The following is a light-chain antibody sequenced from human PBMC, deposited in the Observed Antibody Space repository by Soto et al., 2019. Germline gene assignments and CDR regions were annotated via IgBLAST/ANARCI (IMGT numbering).Light chain of an antibody. CDR3: QQHNDWPT. CDR2: AAS. CDR1: QTVSKNY. V-gene: IGKV3D-20*02. Sequence: PGEGATLSCRASQTVSKNYLAWYHQKPGQAPRLLIYAASTRATGIPDRFSGSGSGTDFTLTISRLEPEDFAIYYCQQHNDWPTFGQGTRLEIK. J-gene: IGKJ5*01.